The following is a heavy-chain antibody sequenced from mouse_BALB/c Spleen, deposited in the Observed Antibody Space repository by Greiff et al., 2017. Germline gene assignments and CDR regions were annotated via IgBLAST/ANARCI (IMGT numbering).Heavy chain of an antibody. J-gene: IGHJ3*01. CDR1: GYTFTSYW. CDR2: INPSNGRT. V-gene: IGHV1S81*02. CDR3: ATYYDYDWFAY. D-gene: IGHD2-4*01. Sequence: QVQLQQPGAELVKPGASVKLSCKASGYTFTSYWMHWVKQRPGQGLEWIGEINPSNGRTNYNEKFKSKATLTVDKSSSTAYMQLSSLTSEDSAVYYCATYYDYDWFAYWGQGTLVTVSA.